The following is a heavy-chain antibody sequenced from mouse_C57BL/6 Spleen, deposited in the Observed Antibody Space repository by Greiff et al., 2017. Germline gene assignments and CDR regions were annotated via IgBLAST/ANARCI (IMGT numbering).Heavy chain of an antibody. Sequence: VQLQQSGAELVKPGASVKLSCTASGFNINDYYIHWVKQRTEQGLAWIGSIDPEDGETKYAPKFQDKATITADTSSNTAYLQLSSLTSEDTAVYYCTRSLIYYGTNYWGQGTTLTVSS. CDR3: TRSLIYYGTNY. V-gene: IGHV14-2*01. J-gene: IGHJ2*01. D-gene: IGHD1-1*01. CDR2: IDPEDGET. CDR1: GFNINDYY.